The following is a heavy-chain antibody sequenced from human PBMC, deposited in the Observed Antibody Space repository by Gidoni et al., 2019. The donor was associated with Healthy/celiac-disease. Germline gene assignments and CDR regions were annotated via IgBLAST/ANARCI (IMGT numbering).Heavy chain of an antibody. V-gene: IGHV1-69*01. D-gene: IGHD1-26*01. Sequence: QVQLVQSGAEVKKPGSSVKVSCTASAGTFSSYAISWVRQAPGQGLEWMGGIIPIFGTANYAQKFQGRVTITADESTSTAYMELSSLRSEDTAVYYCGYSGSYHLSWFDPWGQGTLVTVSS. CDR3: GYSGSYHLSWFDP. CDR2: IIPIFGTA. CDR1: AGTFSSYA. J-gene: IGHJ5*02.